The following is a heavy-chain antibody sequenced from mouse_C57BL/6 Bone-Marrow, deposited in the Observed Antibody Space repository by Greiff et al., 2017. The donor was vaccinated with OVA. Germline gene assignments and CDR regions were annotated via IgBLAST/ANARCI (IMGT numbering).Heavy chain of an antibody. Sequence: EVQLVESGADLVKPGGSLKLSCAASGFTFTSYGMPWVRQTPDKRLEWVGTISSGGSYTYYPDSVKGRFTISRDNAKNTLYLQMSSLKSEDTAMYYCARLGPWLAYWGRGTVITVSA. J-gene: IGHJ3*01. CDR3: ARLGPWLAY. CDR1: GFTFTSYG. CDR2: ISSGGSYT. V-gene: IGHV5-6*01.